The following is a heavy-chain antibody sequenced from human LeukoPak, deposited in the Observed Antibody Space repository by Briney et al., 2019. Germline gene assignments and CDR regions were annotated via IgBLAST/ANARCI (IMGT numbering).Heavy chain of an antibody. CDR3: ASIWFGELLGYYYMDV. Sequence: SETLSLTCAVYGGSFSGYYWSWIRQPPGKGLEWIGSIYYSGSTYYNPSLKSRATISVDTSKNQFSLKLSSVTAADTAVYYCASIWFGELLGYYYMDVWGKGTTVTVSS. V-gene: IGHV4-34*11. D-gene: IGHD3-10*01. CDR1: GGSFSGYY. J-gene: IGHJ6*03. CDR2: IYYSGST.